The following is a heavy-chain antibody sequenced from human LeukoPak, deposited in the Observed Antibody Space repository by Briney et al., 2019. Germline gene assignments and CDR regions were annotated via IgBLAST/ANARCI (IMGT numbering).Heavy chain of an antibody. Sequence: GESLKISCKGSGCSFASYWIGWVRQMPGKGLEWMVIIYPGDSDTRYSPSFQGQVTISADKSISTAYLQWSSLKASDTATYYCARQGSGSGSYHSDYWGQGTLVTVSS. CDR2: IYPGDSDT. V-gene: IGHV5-51*01. CDR3: ARQGSGSGSYHSDY. J-gene: IGHJ4*02. D-gene: IGHD3-10*01. CDR1: GCSFASYW.